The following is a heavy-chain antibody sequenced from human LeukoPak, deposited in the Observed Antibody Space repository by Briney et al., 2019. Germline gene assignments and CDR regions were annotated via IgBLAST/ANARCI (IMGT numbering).Heavy chain of an antibody. CDR2: ISGSGGST. CDR1: GFTFSSYA. Sequence: GGSLRLSCAASGFTFSSYAMSWVRQAPGKGLEWVSAISGSGGSTYYADSVKGRFTISRDNSKSTLYLQMNSLRAEDTAVYYCATARYCSSTSCYASLDYWGQGTLVTVSS. CDR3: ATARYCSSTSCYASLDY. J-gene: IGHJ4*02. V-gene: IGHV3-23*01. D-gene: IGHD2-2*01.